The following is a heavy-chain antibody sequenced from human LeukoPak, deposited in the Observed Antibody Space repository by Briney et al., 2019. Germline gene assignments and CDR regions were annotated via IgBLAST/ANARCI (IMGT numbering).Heavy chain of an antibody. J-gene: IGHJ4*02. CDR3: ARDKAVAGHLADY. V-gene: IGHV1-69*13. CDR1: GGTFSSYA. D-gene: IGHD6-19*01. CDR2: IIPIFGTA. Sequence: ASVKVSCKASGGTFSSYAISWVRQAPGQGLEWMGGIIPIFGTANYAQKFQGRVTITADESTSTAYMELSSLRSEDTAVYYCARDKAVAGHLADYWGQGTLVTVSS.